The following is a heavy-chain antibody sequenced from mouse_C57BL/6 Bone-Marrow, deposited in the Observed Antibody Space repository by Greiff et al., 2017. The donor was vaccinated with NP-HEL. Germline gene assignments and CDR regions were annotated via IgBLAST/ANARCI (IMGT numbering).Heavy chain of an antibody. CDR2: ISSGGSYT. CDR1: GFTFSSYG. D-gene: IGHD2-5*01. CDR3: ARHYYSNYFDY. Sequence: EVQRVESGGDLVKPGGSLKLSCAASGFTFSSYGMSWVRQTPDKRLEWVATISSGGSYTYYPDSVKGRLTISRDNAKNTLYLQMSSLKSEDTAMYYCARHYYSNYFDYWGQGTTLTVSS. V-gene: IGHV5-6*01. J-gene: IGHJ2*01.